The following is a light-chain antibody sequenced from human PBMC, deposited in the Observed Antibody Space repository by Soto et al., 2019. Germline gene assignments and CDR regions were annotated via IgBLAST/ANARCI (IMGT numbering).Light chain of an antibody. CDR2: RNN. CDR3: AAWDDSLSGPV. J-gene: IGLJ7*01. V-gene: IGLV1-47*01. Sequence: QSVRTQPPSASGTHGQRVTISCSGRSSNIGSNYVYWYQQLPGTAPKLLIYRNNQRHSGVPDRFSGSKSGTSASLAISGLRSEDEADYYCAAWDDSLSGPVFGGGTQLTVL. CDR1: SSNIGSNY.